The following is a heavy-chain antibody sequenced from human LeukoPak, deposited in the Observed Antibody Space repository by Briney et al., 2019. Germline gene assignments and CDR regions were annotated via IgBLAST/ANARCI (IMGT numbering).Heavy chain of an antibody. Sequence: PSETLSLTCTVSGGSISSGGYYWSWIRQHPGTGLEWIGYIYYSGSTYYNPSLKSRVTISVDTSKNQFSLKLSSVTAADTAVYYCARVRVGATNWFDPWGQGTLVTVSS. CDR1: GGSISSGGYY. D-gene: IGHD1-26*01. V-gene: IGHV4-31*03. J-gene: IGHJ5*02. CDR2: IYYSGST. CDR3: ARVRVGATNWFDP.